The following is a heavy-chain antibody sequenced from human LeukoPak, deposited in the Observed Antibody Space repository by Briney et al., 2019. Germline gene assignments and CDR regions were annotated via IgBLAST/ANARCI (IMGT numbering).Heavy chain of an antibody. CDR3: ARAFGAYGGNWFDP. D-gene: IGHD2-21*01. Sequence: SETLSLTCTVSGGSISSGDYYWSWIRQPPGKGLEWIGYIYYSGSTYYNPSLKSRITISVDTSKNQFSLKLSSVTAADTAVYYCARAFGAYGGNWFDPWGQGTLVTVSS. CDR2: IYYSGST. V-gene: IGHV4-30-4*01. CDR1: GGSISSGDYY. J-gene: IGHJ5*02.